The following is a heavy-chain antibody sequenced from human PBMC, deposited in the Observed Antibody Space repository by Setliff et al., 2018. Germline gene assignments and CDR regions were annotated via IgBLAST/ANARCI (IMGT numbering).Heavy chain of an antibody. CDR2: IIPIFGTA. D-gene: IGHD1-26*01. V-gene: IGHV1-69*13. CDR3: AIPSSGNFYFDY. Sequence: SVKVSCKASGGTFSSYAITWVRRAPGQGLEWMGGIIPIFGTAKYAQKFQGRVTITADQSTRTAYMELSSLRSEDTAVYYCAIPSSGNFYFDYWGQGTLVTVSS. J-gene: IGHJ4*02. CDR1: GGTFSSYA.